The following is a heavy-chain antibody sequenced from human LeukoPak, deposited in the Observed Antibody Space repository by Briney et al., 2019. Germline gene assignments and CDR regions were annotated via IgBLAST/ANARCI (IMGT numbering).Heavy chain of an antibody. D-gene: IGHD4-11*01. Sequence: SETLSLTCTVSGGSISSYYWSWIRQPPGKGLEWIGYIYYGGSTNYNPSLKSRVTISVDTSKNQFSPKLSSVTAADTAVYYCARSRDENSNYGILNYYYYMDVWGKGTTVTVSS. CDR3: ARSRDENSNYGILNYYYYMDV. CDR1: GGSISSYY. CDR2: IYYGGST. V-gene: IGHV4-59*01. J-gene: IGHJ6*03.